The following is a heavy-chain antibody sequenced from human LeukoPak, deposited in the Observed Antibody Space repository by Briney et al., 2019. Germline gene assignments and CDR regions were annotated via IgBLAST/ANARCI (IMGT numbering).Heavy chain of an antibody. CDR1: GFTFSSYW. CDR3: TRGAAGPHYFDY. CDR2: IKQDGTEK. Sequence: GGSLRLSCAASGFTFSSYWMSWARQAPGKGLEWVANIKQDGTEKYYVDSVKGRFTISRDNAKNSLYLQMNSLRAEDTAVYYCTRGAAGPHYFDYWGQGTLVTVSS. J-gene: IGHJ4*02. V-gene: IGHV3-7*03. D-gene: IGHD6-13*01.